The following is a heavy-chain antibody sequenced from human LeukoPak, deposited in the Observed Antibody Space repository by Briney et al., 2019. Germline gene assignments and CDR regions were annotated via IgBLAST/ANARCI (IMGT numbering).Heavy chain of an antibody. Sequence: GGSLRLSCAASGFTFSNYAMHWVRQAPGKGLEWVAVTSYTENTKYYADSVKGRFTISRDNSKSTLYLQMNSLSAEDTAVYYXXXXYGDYDPYYFYIDVWGKGTTVTVSS. D-gene: IGHD5-12*01. J-gene: IGHJ6*03. V-gene: IGHV3-30*04. CDR2: TSYTENTK. CDR3: XXXYGDYDPYYFYIDV. CDR1: GFTFSNYA.